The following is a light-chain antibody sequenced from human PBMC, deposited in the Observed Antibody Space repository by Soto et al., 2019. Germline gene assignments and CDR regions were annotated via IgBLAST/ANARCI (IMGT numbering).Light chain of an antibody. Sequence: EIVLTQSPATLSLSPGERATLSCRASQSVSSYLAWYQQKPGQAPRLLIYDASNRATGIPARFSGSGSGTDFTLTINSLQSEDFAVYYCQPYNNWPLTFGGGTKVDIK. J-gene: IGKJ4*01. CDR1: QSVSSY. CDR2: DAS. CDR3: QPYNNWPLT. V-gene: IGKV3-11*01.